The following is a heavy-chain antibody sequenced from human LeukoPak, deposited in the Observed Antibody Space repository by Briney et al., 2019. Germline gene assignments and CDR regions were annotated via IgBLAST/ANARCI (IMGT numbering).Heavy chain of an antibody. CDR1: GGSFSGYY. Sequence: SETLSLTCAVYGGSFSGYYWSWIRLPPGKGLEWIGATFYPGRTFYSPSLKSQVTISVDTSKNQFSLDLSSATAADTAVYYCARRRHNFDFYDVWGQGTRVTVSS. V-gene: IGHV4-34*12. D-gene: IGHD3/OR15-3a*01. CDR2: TFYPGRT. CDR3: ARRRHNFDFYDV. J-gene: IGHJ3*01.